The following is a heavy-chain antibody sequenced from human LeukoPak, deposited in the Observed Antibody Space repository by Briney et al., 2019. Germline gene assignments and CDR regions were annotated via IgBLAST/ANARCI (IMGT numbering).Heavy chain of an antibody. CDR1: GSSISSSSYY. Sequence: SETLSLTCTVSGSSISSSSYYWGWIRQPPGKGREWIGSIYYSGSTYYNPSLKSRVTISVDTSKNQSSLKLSSVTAADTAVFYCAREKTGTNVCFDHWGQGTLVTVSS. D-gene: IGHD1-14*01. CDR3: AREKTGTNVCFDH. V-gene: IGHV4-39*02. CDR2: IYYSGST. J-gene: IGHJ4*02.